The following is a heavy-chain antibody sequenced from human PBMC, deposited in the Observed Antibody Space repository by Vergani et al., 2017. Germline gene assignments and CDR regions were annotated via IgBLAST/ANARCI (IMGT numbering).Heavy chain of an antibody. V-gene: IGHV4-61*01. D-gene: IGHD2/OR15-2a*01. CDR3: ASSLWLRFDY. CDR1: GGSVSSGSYY. Sequence: QVQLQESGPGLVKPSETLSLTCTVSGGSVSSGSYYWSWIRQPPGKGLEWIGYIYYSGSTNYNPSLKSRVTISVDTSKNQFSLKLSSVTAADTAVYYCASSLWLRFDYWGQGTLVTVSS. CDR2: IYYSGST. J-gene: IGHJ4*02.